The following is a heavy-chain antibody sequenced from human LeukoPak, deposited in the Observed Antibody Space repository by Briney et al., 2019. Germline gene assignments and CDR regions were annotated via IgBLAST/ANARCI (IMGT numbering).Heavy chain of an antibody. Sequence: GGSLRLSCAASGFSFSNAWLSWVRQAPGKGPEWVAVISHDGINTHYPGSVRGRFTVSRDNSKGTLFLQMDNLRIEDTAVYYCARDAGSAWVTWFDSWGQGSLVTVSS. V-gene: IGHV3-30*03. CDR2: ISHDGINT. CDR1: GFSFSNAW. D-gene: IGHD6-19*01. CDR3: ARDAGSAWVTWFDS. J-gene: IGHJ5*01.